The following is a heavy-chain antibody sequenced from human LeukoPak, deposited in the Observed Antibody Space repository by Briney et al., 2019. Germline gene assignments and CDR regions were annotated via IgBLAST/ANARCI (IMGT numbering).Heavy chain of an antibody. Sequence: GGSLRLSCAASGFTFSSYSMNWVRQAPGKGLEWVSGINSDGDSAGYADSVKGRFTISRDNRKNSLHLQMNSLRAEDTALYYCARDRGGRYMYLQHWGQGTLVTVSS. CDR1: GFTFSSYS. D-gene: IGHD1-26*01. CDR2: INSDGDSA. V-gene: IGHV3-20*04. J-gene: IGHJ1*01. CDR3: ARDRGGRYMYLQH.